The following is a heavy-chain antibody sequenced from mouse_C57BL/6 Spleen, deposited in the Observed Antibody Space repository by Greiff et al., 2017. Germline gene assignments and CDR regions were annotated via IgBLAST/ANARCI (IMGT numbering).Heavy chain of an antibody. CDR2: IDPENGDT. D-gene: IGHD2-4*01. V-gene: IGHV14-4*01. J-gene: IGHJ3*01. Sequence: VQLQQSGAELVRPGASVKLSCTASGFNIKDDYMHWVKQRPEQGLEWIGWIDPENGDTDNASKFQGKATITADTSSNTAYLQLSSLTSEDTAVYYCTFYDYDGIAYWGQGTLVTVSA. CDR1: GFNIKDDY. CDR3: TFYDYDGIAY.